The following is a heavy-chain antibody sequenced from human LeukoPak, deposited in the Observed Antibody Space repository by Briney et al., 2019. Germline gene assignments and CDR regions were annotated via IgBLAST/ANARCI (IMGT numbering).Heavy chain of an antibody. V-gene: IGHV3-33*01. Sequence: PGGSLRLSCAASGFTFSSYGMHWVRQAPGKGLEWVAVIWYDGSNKYYADSVKGRFTISRDNAKNSLYLQMNSLRAEDTAVYYCARDRTGDSGDSSGYYYDFDYWGQGTLVTVSS. D-gene: IGHD3-22*01. CDR2: IWYDGSNK. J-gene: IGHJ4*02. CDR1: GFTFSSYG. CDR3: ARDRTGDSGDSSGYYYDFDY.